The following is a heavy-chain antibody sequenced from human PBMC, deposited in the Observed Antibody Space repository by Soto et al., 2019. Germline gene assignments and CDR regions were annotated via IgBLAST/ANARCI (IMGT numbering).Heavy chain of an antibody. J-gene: IGHJ4*02. CDR3: AKDQDYDILTGYQRDY. V-gene: IGHV3-23*01. D-gene: IGHD3-9*01. Sequence: GGSLRLSCAASGFTFSSYAMSWVRQAPGKGLEWVSAISGSGGSTYYADSVKGRFTISRDNSKNTLYLQMNSLRAEDTAVYYCAKDQDYDILTGYQRDYWGQGTLVTVSS. CDR2: ISGSGGST. CDR1: GFTFSSYA.